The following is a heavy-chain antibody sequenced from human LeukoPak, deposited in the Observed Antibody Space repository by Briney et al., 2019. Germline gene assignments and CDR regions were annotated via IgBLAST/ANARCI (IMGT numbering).Heavy chain of an antibody. D-gene: IGHD4-11*01. Sequence: GGSLRLSCAASGFTFSSYGMHWVRKAPGKGLEWVAFIRYDGSNKYYADSVKGRFTISRDNSKNTLYLQMISLIAEDTAVYYCANGNSKSEGYYYYMDAWGKGTLVTVSS. CDR1: GFTFSSYG. CDR3: ANGNSKSEGYYYYMDA. V-gene: IGHV3-30*02. J-gene: IGHJ6*03. CDR2: IRYDGSNK.